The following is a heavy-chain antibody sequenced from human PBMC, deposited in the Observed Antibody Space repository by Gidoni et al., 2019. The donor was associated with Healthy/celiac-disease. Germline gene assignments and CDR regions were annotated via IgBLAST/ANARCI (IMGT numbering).Heavy chain of an antibody. J-gene: IGHJ4*02. CDR2: IWYDGSNK. CDR3: ASGIAAAGTPFGY. V-gene: IGHV3-33*01. Sequence: QVQLVESGGGVVQPGRSLRLSCAASGFTFSRYGMHWVRQAPGKGLEWVAVIWYDGSNKYYADSVKGRFTISRDNSKNTLYLQMNSLRAEDTAVYYCASGIAAAGTPFGYWGQGTLVTVSS. D-gene: IGHD6-13*01. CDR1: GFTFSRYG.